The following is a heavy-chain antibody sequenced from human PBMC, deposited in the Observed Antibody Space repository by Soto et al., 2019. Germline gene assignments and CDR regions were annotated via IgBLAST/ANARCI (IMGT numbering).Heavy chain of an antibody. CDR3: ARDRRLAYCGGGCYSGFVVDY. J-gene: IGHJ4*02. CDR2: ISSSSSTI. V-gene: IGHV3-48*02. Sequence: EVQLVESGGGLVQPGGSLRLSCAASGFTFSSYSMNWLRQAPGKGLEWVSYISSSSSTIYYADSVKGRFTISRDNAENSLYLQMNSLRDEDTAVYYCARDRRLAYCGGGCYSGFVVDYCGQGTLVTVSS. D-gene: IGHD2-21*02. CDR1: GFTFSSYS.